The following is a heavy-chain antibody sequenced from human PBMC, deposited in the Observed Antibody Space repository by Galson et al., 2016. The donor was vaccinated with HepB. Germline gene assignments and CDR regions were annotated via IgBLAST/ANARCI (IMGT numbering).Heavy chain of an antibody. V-gene: IGHV3-23*01. Sequence: SLRLSCAVSGITFSNYAMNWVRQAPGRGLEWVSSISYSDDTTHLADSVKGRFTISRDNSKKTLFLHMNSLRVDDTAIYYCAGKWAPGPFDHWGQGALVTVSS. CDR1: GITFSNYA. D-gene: IGHD1-26*01. J-gene: IGHJ4*02. CDR2: ISYSDDTT. CDR3: AGKWAPGPFDH.